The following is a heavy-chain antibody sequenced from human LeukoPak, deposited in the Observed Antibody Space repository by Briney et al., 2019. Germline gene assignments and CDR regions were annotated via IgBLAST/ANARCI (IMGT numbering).Heavy chain of an antibody. D-gene: IGHD5-18*01. CDR1: GGSISSGDRY. CDR3: AIDSYSYGYGGFDY. Sequence: SETLSLTCTVSGGSISSGDRYWSWIRQSPGKGLEWIGYIYSTGNTYYNPSLKSRVIISVDTSKNQFSLELNSVTAADTAVYYCAIDSYSYGYGGFDYWGQGILVTVSS. V-gene: IGHV4-30-4*01. CDR2: IYSTGNT. J-gene: IGHJ4*02.